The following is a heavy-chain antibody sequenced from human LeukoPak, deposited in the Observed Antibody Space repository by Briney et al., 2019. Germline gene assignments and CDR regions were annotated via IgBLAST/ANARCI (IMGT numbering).Heavy chain of an antibody. D-gene: IGHD3-9*01. V-gene: IGHV4-39*07. CDR2: IYYSGST. Sequence: SETLSLTCTVSGGSISSSSYYWGWIRQPPGKGLEWIGSIYYSGSTYYNPSLKSRVTISVDTSKNQFSLKLSSVTAADTAVYYCARDGDILTGYYTGNWFDPWGQGTLVTVSS. CDR1: GGSISSSSYY. CDR3: ARDGDILTGYYTGNWFDP. J-gene: IGHJ5*02.